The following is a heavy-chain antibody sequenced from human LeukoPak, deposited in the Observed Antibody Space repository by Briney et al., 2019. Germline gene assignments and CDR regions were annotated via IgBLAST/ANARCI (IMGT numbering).Heavy chain of an antibody. V-gene: IGHV5-51*01. Sequence: GASLQVSCQGSGYSFTTYWIGWVRQLPGKGLEWMGIIYPGDSDTRYSPSFQGQVTISVDKSISTAYLQWSSLKASDTAMYYCALIQYGANRGPGDYWGQGTLVTVSS. CDR1: GYSFTTYW. J-gene: IGHJ4*02. D-gene: IGHD4/OR15-4a*01. CDR2: IYPGDSDT. CDR3: ALIQYGANRGPGDY.